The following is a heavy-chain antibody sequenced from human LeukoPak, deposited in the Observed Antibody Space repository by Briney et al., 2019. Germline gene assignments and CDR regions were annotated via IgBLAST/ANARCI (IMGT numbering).Heavy chain of an antibody. CDR2: MDYSGNA. V-gene: IGHV4/OR15-8*02. D-gene: IGHD6-13*01. CDR3: VGDGSSSRWYYY. CDR1: GFTFSSHW. J-gene: IGHJ4*02. Sequence: KSGGSLRLSCAASGFTFSSHWMSWIRQPPGKGLEWIGSMDYSGNANYNPSLKSRVSMSIDTSKTHFSLKVNSVTAADTAVYYCVGDGSSSRWYYYWGQGTPVTVSS.